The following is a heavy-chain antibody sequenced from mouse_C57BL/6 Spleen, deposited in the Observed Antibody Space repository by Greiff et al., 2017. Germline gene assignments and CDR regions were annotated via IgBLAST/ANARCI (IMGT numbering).Heavy chain of an antibody. Sequence: EVMLVESGGGLVQPGGSMKLSCAASGFTFSDAWMDWVRQSPEKGLEWVAEIRNKANNHATYYAESVKGRFTISRDDSKSSVYLQMNSLRAEDTGIYYCTAWDLYYFDYWGQGTTLTVSS. V-gene: IGHV6-6*01. D-gene: IGHD4-1*01. CDR2: IRNKANNHAT. CDR1: GFTFSDAW. CDR3: TAWDLYYFDY. J-gene: IGHJ2*01.